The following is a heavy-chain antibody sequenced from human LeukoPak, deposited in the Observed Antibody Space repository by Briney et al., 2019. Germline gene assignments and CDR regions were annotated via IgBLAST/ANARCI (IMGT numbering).Heavy chain of an antibody. CDR1: GGSISSGYY. J-gene: IGHJ5*02. V-gene: IGHV4-38-2*02. Sequence: SETLSLTCTVSGGSISSGYYWGWIRQPPGKGLEWIGSIYHSGSTYYNPSLKSRVTISVDTSKNQFSLKLSSVTAADTAVYYCARVEDSSGWFDPWGQGTLVTVSS. CDR3: ARVEDSSGWFDP. CDR2: IYHSGST. D-gene: IGHD3-22*01.